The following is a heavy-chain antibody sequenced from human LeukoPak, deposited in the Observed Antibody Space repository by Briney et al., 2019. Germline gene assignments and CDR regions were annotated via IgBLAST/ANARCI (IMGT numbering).Heavy chain of an antibody. Sequence: PSQTLSLTCTVSGGSIRSGDYYWSWIRRPPGKGLECIGYIYSSGSTYYSPSLKSRIAMSIDTSKNQFSLKLSSVTAADTATYYCARRNYYASSWYFDLWGRGTLVTVSS. D-gene: IGHD3-10*01. CDR1: GGSIRSGDYY. V-gene: IGHV4-30-4*08. CDR3: ARRNYYASSWYFDL. CDR2: IYSSGST. J-gene: IGHJ2*01.